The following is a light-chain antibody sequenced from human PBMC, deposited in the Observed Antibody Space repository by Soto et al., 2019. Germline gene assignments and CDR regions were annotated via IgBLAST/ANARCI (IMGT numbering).Light chain of an antibody. CDR3: CSYTSRTIYV. V-gene: IGLV2-14*01. Sequence: SAPTQPASVSGSPGQSITISCTGTASDVGGYNYVSWYQQHPGKAPKLMIHAVSNRPSGISSRFSGSKSGNTASLTISGLQSEDEADYFCCSYTSRTIYVFGTGTKVTVL. CDR1: ASDVGGYNY. CDR2: AVS. J-gene: IGLJ1*01.